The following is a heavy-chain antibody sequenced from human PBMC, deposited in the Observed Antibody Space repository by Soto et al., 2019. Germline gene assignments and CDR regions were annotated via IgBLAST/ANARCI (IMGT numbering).Heavy chain of an antibody. V-gene: IGHV4-31*03. CDR2: IYNSGST. Sequence: KPSETLSLTCTVSGGSISSGGYYWSWIRQHPGKGQEWIGYIYNSGSTYYNPSLKSRVTISVDTSKNQYSLRLSSVSAADPAVFYCARFPRPGTRGIFGYYYYGMDVWGQGTTVTVSS. J-gene: IGHJ6*02. CDR3: ARFPRPGTRGIFGYYYYGMDV. CDR1: GGSISSGGYY. D-gene: IGHD1-1*01.